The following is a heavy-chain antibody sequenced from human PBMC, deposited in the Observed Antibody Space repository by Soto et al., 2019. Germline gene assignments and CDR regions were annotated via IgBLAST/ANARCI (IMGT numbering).Heavy chain of an antibody. Sequence: QVQLQESGPGLVKPSEALSLTCAVSGGSVSAYYWSWIRPPPGKGLEWVGYIYYGGSTSYDPSLKSRVTISLEPSKSQYTAEMSSVTATDTAVYYCARLREYYQSLVPWGPGTLVTVSS. CDR1: GGSVSAYY. V-gene: IGHV4-59*08. CDR3: ARLREYYQSLVP. CDR2: IYYGGST. D-gene: IGHD2-2*01. J-gene: IGHJ5*02.